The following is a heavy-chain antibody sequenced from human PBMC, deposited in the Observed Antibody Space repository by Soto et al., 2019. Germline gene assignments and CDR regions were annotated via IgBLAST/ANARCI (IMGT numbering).Heavy chain of an antibody. J-gene: IGHJ4*02. CDR3: AREGSYSAYNFAHGIQLWSFDF. D-gene: IGHD5-12*01. CDR1: GCSINTFY. Sequence: WETLSLTCTVSGCSINTFYWSWVRQPAGKGLEWIGRIFSSGSTSFNPSLESRVAMSVDTSKNHFSLNLSSVTAADMAVYYCAREGSYSAYNFAHGIQLWSFDFWGQGALVTVSS. V-gene: IGHV4-4*07. CDR2: IFSSGST.